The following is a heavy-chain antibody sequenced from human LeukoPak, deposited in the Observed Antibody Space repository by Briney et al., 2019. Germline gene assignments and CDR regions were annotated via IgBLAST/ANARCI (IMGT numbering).Heavy chain of an antibody. CDR3: ARHRKVDTAGDY. CDR1: GGSISSNNYY. CDR2: IYYTGSA. V-gene: IGHV4-39*01. J-gene: IGHJ4*02. Sequence: PSETLSLTCTVSGGSISSNNYYWGWVRQPPGTGLEWIGSIYYTGSAYYNPSLKSRVTIPVDTSRNQFSLKLTSVTAADTAVYYCARHRKVDTAGDYWGRGALVTVSS. D-gene: IGHD5-18*01.